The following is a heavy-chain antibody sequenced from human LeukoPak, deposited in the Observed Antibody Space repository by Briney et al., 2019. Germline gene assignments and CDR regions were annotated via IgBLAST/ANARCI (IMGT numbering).Heavy chain of an antibody. D-gene: IGHD2-2*02. V-gene: IGHV3-21*01. CDR1: GFTFSSYS. CDR2: ISSSSSYI. CDR3: ARDRTTSYQLLYGYYYMDV. Sequence: PGGSLRVSCAASGFTFSSYSMNWVRQAPGKGLEWVSSISSSSSYIYYADSVKGRFTISRDNAKNSLYLQMNSLRAEDTAVYYCARDRTTSYQLLYGYYYMDVWGKGTTVTVSS. J-gene: IGHJ6*03.